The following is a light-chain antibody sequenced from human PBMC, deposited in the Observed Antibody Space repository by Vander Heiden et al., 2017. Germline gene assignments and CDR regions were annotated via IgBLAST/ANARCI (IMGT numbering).Light chain of an antibody. CDR1: SSNIGAGYA. J-gene: IGLJ3*02. CDR3: QSYDSSLSVL. V-gene: IGLV1-40*01. CDR2: SNS. Sequence: QSVLTQPPSVPGAPGQRVTIPCTGSSSNIGAGYAVHWYQQLPGTAPKLLMYSNSNRPSGVPDRFSGSKSGTSASLAITGLQAEDEADYYCQSYDSSLSVLFGGGTKLTVL.